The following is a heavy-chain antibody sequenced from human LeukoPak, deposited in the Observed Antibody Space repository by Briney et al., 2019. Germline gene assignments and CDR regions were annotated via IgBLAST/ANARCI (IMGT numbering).Heavy chain of an antibody. CDR1: GFTFSNYG. D-gene: IGHD3-10*01. CDR3: ARAGEGFYT. J-gene: IGHJ3*02. CDR2: IWYDASNK. Sequence: TGRFLRLSCAASGFTFSNYGMHWVRQAPGKGLEWVAVIWYDASNKFYGDSVKGRFTISRDNSKNTLYLQMSSLRAEDTAIYYCARAGEGFYTWGQGTKVTVSS. V-gene: IGHV3-33*01.